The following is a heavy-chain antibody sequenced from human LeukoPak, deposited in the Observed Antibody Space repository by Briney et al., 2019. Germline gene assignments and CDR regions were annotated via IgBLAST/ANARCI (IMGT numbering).Heavy chain of an antibody. CDR2: RNPNSGNT. CDR3: ARGYNYDSSGYCLNFDY. Sequence: ASVKVSCKASGYTFTSYDINWVRQATGQGLEWMGWRNPNSGNTGYAQKFQGRVTMTRNTSISTAYMELSSLRSEDTAVYYCARGYNYDSSGYCLNFDYWGQGTMVTVSS. J-gene: IGHJ4*02. D-gene: IGHD3-22*01. V-gene: IGHV1-8*01. CDR1: GYTFTSYD.